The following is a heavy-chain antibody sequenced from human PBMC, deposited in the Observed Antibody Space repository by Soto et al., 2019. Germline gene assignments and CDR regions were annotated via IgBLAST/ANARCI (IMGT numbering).Heavy chain of an antibody. CDR3: ARDIVVVPAAISWFDP. V-gene: IGHV4-34*01. CDR1: GWSFRGYY. J-gene: IGHJ5*02. D-gene: IGHD2-2*02. Sequence: SETLSLTCTVYGWSFRGYYWSWIRQPPGKGLEWIGEINHSGSTNYNPSLKSRVTISVDTSKNQFSLKLSSVTAADTAVYYCARDIVVVPAAISWFDPWGQGTLVTVSS. CDR2: INHSGST.